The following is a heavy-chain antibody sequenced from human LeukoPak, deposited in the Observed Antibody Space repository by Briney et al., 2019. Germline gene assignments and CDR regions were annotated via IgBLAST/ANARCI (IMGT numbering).Heavy chain of an antibody. CDR1: GGSIGTYY. V-gene: IGHV4-59*01. J-gene: IGHJ1*01. CDR2: IDYSGST. CDR3: ARGGWYPESFQH. Sequence: SETLSLTCTVTGGSIGTYYWNWIRQPPGKGLEWIGYIDYSGSTDYNPSLKSRVTISVDTSKNQFSLKLTSVTAADTAVYYCARGGWYPESFQHWGQGALVTVSS. D-gene: IGHD6-19*01.